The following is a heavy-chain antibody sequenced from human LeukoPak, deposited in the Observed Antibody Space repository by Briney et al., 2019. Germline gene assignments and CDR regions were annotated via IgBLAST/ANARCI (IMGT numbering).Heavy chain of an antibody. V-gene: IGHV3-30-3*01. J-gene: IGHJ4*02. Sequence: GGSLRLSCAASGFTFSSYAMHWVRQAPGKGLEWVAVISYDGSYKFYADSVKGRFTTSRDNSKNTLYLQMNSLRAEDTAIYFCARGYVVVVPAATSFDKWGQGTLVTVSS. CDR1: GFTFSSYA. CDR2: ISYDGSYK. CDR3: ARGYVVVVPAATSFDK. D-gene: IGHD2-2*01.